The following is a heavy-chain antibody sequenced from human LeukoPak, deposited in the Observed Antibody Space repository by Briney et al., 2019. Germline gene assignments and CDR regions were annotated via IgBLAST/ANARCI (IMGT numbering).Heavy chain of an antibody. CDR1: GYTFTGYY. CDR2: INPNSGGT. CDR3: ARDHTRVLRYRLDY. D-gene: IGHD3-9*01. Sequence: ASVKVSCKASGYTFTGYYMHWVRQAPGQGLEWMGWINPNSGGTNYAQKFQGRVTMARDTSISTAYMELSRLRSDDTAVYYCARDHTRVLRYRLDYWGQGTLVTVSS. V-gene: IGHV1-2*02. J-gene: IGHJ4*02.